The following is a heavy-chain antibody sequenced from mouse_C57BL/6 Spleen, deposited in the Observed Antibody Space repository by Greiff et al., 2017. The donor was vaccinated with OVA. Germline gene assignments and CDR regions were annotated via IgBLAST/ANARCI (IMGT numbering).Heavy chain of an antibody. CDR1: GYTFTSYG. D-gene: IGHD4-1*01. CDR3: ARSPLTGTSYYFDY. V-gene: IGHV1-81*01. J-gene: IGHJ2*01. Sequence: VHLVESGAELARPGASVKLSCKASGYTFTSYGISWVKQRTGQGLEWIGEIYPRSGNTYYNEKFKGKATLTADKSSSTAYMELRSLTSEDSAVYFCARSPLTGTSYYFDYWGQGTTLTVSS. CDR2: IYPRSGNT.